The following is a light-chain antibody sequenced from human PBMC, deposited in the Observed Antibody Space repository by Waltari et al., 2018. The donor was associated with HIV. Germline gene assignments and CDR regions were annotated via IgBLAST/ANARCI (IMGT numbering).Light chain of an antibody. V-gene: IGLV2-8*01. Sequence: QSALTQPPSASGSPGQSVTISCTGTSSDVGGYNYVSWYQQHPGKAPKVMIYEVSKRPSGVPDRCSGSKPGNTASLTVSGLQAEDEADYYCSSYAGSHNFVVFGGGTKLTVL. CDR2: EVS. CDR3: SSYAGSHNFVV. J-gene: IGLJ2*01. CDR1: SSDVGGYNY.